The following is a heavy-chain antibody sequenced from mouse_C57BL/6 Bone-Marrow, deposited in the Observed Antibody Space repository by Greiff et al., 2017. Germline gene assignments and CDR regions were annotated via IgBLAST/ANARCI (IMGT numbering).Heavy chain of an antibody. CDR3: TRATFGTTVVATPYWYFDV. Sequence: EVQLVESGGGLVQPGGSMKLSCAASGFTFSDAWMDWVRQSPETGLEWVAEIRNKANNHATYYAESVKGRFTISRDDSKSSVYLQMNSLRAEDTGMYYCTRATFGTTVVATPYWYFDVWGTGTTVTVSS. CDR1: GFTFSDAW. D-gene: IGHD1-1*01. V-gene: IGHV6-6*01. CDR2: IRNKANNHAT. J-gene: IGHJ1*03.